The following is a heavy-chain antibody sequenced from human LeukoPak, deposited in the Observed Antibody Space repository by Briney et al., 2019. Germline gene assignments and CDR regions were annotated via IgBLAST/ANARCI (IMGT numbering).Heavy chain of an antibody. CDR2: IRYDGSNK. V-gene: IGHV3-30*02. J-gene: IGHJ5*02. CDR3: AKSGYSSSWSNAAVYNWFDP. D-gene: IGHD6-13*01. Sequence: GGSLRLSCAASGFTFSSYGMHWVRQAPGKGLEWVAFIRYDGSNKYYADSVKGRFTISRDNSKNTLYLQMNSLRAEDTAVYYCAKSGYSSSWSNAAVYNWFDPWGQGTLVTVSS. CDR1: GFTFSSYG.